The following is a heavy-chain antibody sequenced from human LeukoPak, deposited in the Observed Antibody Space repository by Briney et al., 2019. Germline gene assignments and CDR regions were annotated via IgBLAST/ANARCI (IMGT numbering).Heavy chain of an antibody. Sequence: ASVKVSCKASGGTFSSYSISWVRQAPGQGLEWMGWISAYNGNTNYAQKLQGRVTMTTDTSTSTAYMELRSLRSDDTAVYYCARAFDSGLNYWGQGTLVSVSS. V-gene: IGHV1-18*01. J-gene: IGHJ4*02. CDR1: GGTFSSYS. D-gene: IGHD6-19*01. CDR2: ISAYNGNT. CDR3: ARAFDSGLNY.